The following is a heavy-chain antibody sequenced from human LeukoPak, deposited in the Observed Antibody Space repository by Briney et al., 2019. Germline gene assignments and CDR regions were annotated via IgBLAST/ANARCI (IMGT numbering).Heavy chain of an antibody. J-gene: IGHJ4*02. V-gene: IGHV4-61*05. D-gene: IGHD3-22*01. Sequence: SETLSLTCTVSGGSISSSSYYWGWIRQPPGKGLEWIGNIYTSGSTNYSPSLKSRLTISLDTSKNQFSLKLSSVTAADTAVYYCARMAYYYDSDGYSQLDYWGQGTLVTVSS. CDR2: IYTSGST. CDR3: ARMAYYYDSDGYSQLDY. CDR1: GGSISSSSYY.